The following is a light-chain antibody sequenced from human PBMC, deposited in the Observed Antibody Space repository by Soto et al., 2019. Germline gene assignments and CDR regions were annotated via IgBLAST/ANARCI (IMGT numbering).Light chain of an antibody. V-gene: IGKV3-20*01. CDR2: GAS. CDR3: QQYGSSTTWT. J-gene: IGKJ1*01. CDR1: QSVSSNY. Sequence: ESVLTQSPGTLSLSPGERATLSCRASQSVSSNYLAWYQQKPGQAPRLLIYGASTRATGIPDRFSGSGSGTDFTLTISSLEPEPPEVYYCQQYGSSTTWTFGQGTKVDIK.